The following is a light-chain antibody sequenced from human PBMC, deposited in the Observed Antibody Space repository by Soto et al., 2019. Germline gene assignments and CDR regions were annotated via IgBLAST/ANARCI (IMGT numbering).Light chain of an antibody. CDR1: SSDVGGYNY. J-gene: IGLJ3*02. CDR2: DVS. CDR3: SSYTSSNTPVV. Sequence: QSALTQPASVSGSPGQSITISCTGTSSDVGGYNYVSWYQLHPGKAPKLMIYDVSNRPSGVSNRFSGSKSGNTASLTISGLQAEDEADYYCSSYTSSNTPVVFGGGTQLTVL. V-gene: IGLV2-14*01.